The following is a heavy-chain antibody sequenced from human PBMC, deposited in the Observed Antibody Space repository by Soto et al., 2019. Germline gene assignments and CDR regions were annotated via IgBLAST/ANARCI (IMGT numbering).Heavy chain of an antibody. CDR3: ARDRVESGYPEYFQH. V-gene: IGHV3-53*01. J-gene: IGHJ1*01. CDR1: GGSISDYY. Sequence: PSETLSLTCTVSGGSISDYYWSWVRQAPGKGLEWVSVIYSGGSTYYADSVKGRFTISRDNSKNTLYLQMNSLRAEDTAVYYCARDRVESGYPEYFQHWGQGTLVTVSS. D-gene: IGHD3-22*01. CDR2: IYSGGST.